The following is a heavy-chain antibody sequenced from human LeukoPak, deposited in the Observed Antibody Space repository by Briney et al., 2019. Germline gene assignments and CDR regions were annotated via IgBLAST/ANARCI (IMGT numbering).Heavy chain of an antibody. CDR1: GYTFTGYY. Sequence: ASVKVSCKASGYTFTGYYMHWVRQAPGQGLGWMGWINPNSGGTNYAQKFQGRVTMTRDTSISTAYMELSRLRSDDTAVYYCARVLSYGYSSSWYRGYFQHWGQGTLVTVSS. D-gene: IGHD6-13*01. J-gene: IGHJ1*01. CDR3: ARVLSYGYSSSWYRGYFQH. CDR2: INPNSGGT. V-gene: IGHV1-2*02.